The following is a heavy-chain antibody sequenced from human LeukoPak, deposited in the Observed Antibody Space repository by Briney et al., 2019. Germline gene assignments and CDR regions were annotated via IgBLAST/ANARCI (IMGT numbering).Heavy chain of an antibody. Sequence: ASVKVSCKASGYSFTSYCVHWVRQAPGKGLEWMGGFDPEDGETIYAQKFRGRLTMTEDTSTDTAYMELSSLRSDDTAVYYCTTDLDYWGQGSLVTVSS. J-gene: IGHJ4*02. CDR1: GYSFTSYC. CDR2: FDPEDGET. CDR3: TTDLDY. V-gene: IGHV1-24*01.